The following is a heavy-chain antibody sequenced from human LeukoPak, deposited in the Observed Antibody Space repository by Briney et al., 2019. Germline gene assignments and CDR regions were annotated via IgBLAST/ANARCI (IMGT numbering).Heavy chain of an antibody. CDR1: GFSLSDYS. CDR3: AREETARYFDY. J-gene: IGHJ4*02. D-gene: IGHD2-21*02. Sequence: GGSLRLSCAASGFSLSDYSMTWIRQAPGKGLEWISSISSSSGLITYADSLRGRFTIFRDNAKNSLYLHINTLRDEDTAVYYCAREETARYFDYWGQGTLVTVSS. CDR2: ISSSSGLI. V-gene: IGHV3-11*06.